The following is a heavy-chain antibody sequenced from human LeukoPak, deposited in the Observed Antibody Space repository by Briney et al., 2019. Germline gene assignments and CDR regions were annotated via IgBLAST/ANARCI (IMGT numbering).Heavy chain of an antibody. J-gene: IGHJ4*02. CDR3: ARTSGGATPNFDY. D-gene: IGHD1-26*01. CDR1: GYTFTSYY. V-gene: IGHV1-69*13. Sequence: SVKVSCKASGYTFTSYYMHWVRQAPGQGLEWMGGIIPIFGTANYAQKFQGRVTITADESTSTAYMELSSLRSEDTAVYYCARTSGGATPNFDYWGQGTLVTVSS. CDR2: IIPIFGTA.